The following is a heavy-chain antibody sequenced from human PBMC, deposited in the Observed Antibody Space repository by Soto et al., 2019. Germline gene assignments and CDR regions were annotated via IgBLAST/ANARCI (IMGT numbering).Heavy chain of an antibody. CDR3: ARHFAAIVVVAY. Sequence: QLQLQESGPGLVKPSETLSLTCTVSGGSISSSSYYWGWIRQPPGKGLEWIGSIYYSGSTYYNPSLKSRVTISVDTSKNQFSLKLSSVTAADTAVYYCARHFAAIVVVAYWGQGTLVTVSS. V-gene: IGHV4-39*01. J-gene: IGHJ4*02. CDR2: IYYSGST. D-gene: IGHD3-22*01. CDR1: GGSISSSSYY.